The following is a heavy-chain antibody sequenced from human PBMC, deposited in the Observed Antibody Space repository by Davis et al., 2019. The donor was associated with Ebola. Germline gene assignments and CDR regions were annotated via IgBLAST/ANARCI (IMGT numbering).Heavy chain of an antibody. CDR1: GFTFSIQG. CDR2: ISSAGSDI. CDR3: ARDPSSSADYYYYCGMDV. Sequence: GESLKISCAASGFTFSIQGMNWVRQAPGKGLEWISYISSAGSDIYYADSVKGRFTISRDNAKNTLYLQMNSLRAEDTAVYYCARDPSSSADYYYYCGMDVWGQGTTVTVSS. D-gene: IGHD6-6*01. V-gene: IGHV3-21*05. J-gene: IGHJ6*02.